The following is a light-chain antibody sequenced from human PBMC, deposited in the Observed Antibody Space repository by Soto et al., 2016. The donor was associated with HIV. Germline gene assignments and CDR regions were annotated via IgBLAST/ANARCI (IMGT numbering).Light chain of an antibody. CDR2: GKN. CDR1: SLRSYY. Sequence: SSELTQDPAVSVALGQTVRITCQGDSLRSYYASWYQQKPGQAPVLVIYGKNNRPSGIPDRFSGSSSGNTASLTTTGAQAEDEADYYRNSRDSSGNHVVFGGGTKLTVL. V-gene: IGLV3-19*01. J-gene: IGLJ2*01. CDR3: NSRDSSGNHVV.